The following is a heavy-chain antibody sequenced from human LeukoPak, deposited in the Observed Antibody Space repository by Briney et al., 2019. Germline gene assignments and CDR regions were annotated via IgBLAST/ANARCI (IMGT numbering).Heavy chain of an antibody. J-gene: IGHJ1*01. CDR3: AKTPYGSSGYYFQH. D-gene: IGHD6-13*01. Sequence: GGSLRLSCAASGFTFSRYAMSWVRQAPGKGLEWVSAISGIGGSTYYADSVKGRFTISRDNSKNTLYLQMNSLRAEDTAVYYCAKTPYGSSGYYFQHWGQGTLVTVSS. CDR1: GFTFSRYA. V-gene: IGHV3-23*01. CDR2: ISGIGGST.